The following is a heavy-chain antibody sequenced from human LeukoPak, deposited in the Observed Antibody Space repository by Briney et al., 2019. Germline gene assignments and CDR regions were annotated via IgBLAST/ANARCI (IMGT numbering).Heavy chain of an antibody. CDR1: GFTFSSYW. CDR2: INSDGSST. D-gene: IGHD3-10*01. J-gene: IGHJ5*02. Sequence: GGSLRLPCAASGFTFSSYWMHWVRQAPGKGLVWVSRINSDGSSTSYADSVKGRFTISRDNAKNTLYLQMNSLRAEDTAVYYCARGPLWFGELSDWFDPWGQGTLVTVSS. V-gene: IGHV3-74*01. CDR3: ARGPLWFGELSDWFDP.